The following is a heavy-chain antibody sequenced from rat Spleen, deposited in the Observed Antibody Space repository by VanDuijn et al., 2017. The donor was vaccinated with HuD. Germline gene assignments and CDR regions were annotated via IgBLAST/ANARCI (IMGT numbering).Heavy chain of an antibody. Sequence: QVQLKESGPGLVQPSQTLSLTCTVSGFSLTSYNVHWVRQPPGKGLEWMGRMRYNGDTSYNSALKSRLSISRDTSKNQVFLKMNSLQTDDTGTYYCARDGEAVAASNWFAYWGQGVMVTVSS. CDR2: MRYNGDT. CDR1: GFSLTSYN. J-gene: IGHJ2*01. CDR3: ARDGEAVAASNWFAY. D-gene: IGHD1-2*01. V-gene: IGHV2-63*01.